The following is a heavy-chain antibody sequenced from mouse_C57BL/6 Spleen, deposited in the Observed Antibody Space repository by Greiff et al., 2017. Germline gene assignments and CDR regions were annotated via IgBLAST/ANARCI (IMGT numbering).Heavy chain of an antibody. J-gene: IGHJ2*01. Sequence: VNVVESGAELVRPGASVTLSCKASGYTFTDYEMHWVKQTPVHGLEWIGAIDPETGGTAYNQKFKGKAILTADKSSSTAYMELRSLTSEDAAVYYCTRGGDYDSYYFDYWGQGTTLTVSS. CDR3: TRGGDYDSYYFDY. CDR2: IDPETGGT. CDR1: GYTFTDYE. V-gene: IGHV1-15*01. D-gene: IGHD2-4*01.